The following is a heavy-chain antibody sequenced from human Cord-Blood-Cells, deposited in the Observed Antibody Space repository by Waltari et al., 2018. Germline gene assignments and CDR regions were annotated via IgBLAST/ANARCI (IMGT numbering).Heavy chain of an antibody. CDR3: ARDRGGDGYNYYFDY. CDR2: ISSSSSYI. J-gene: IGHJ4*02. Sequence: EVQLVESGGGLVKPGGSLSLSCAASGFTFSSYSMNWVRQAPGKGLEWVSSISSSSSYIYYADSVKGRFTISRDNAKNSLYLQMNSLRAEDTAVYYCARDRGGDGYNYYFDYWGQGTLVTVSS. D-gene: IGHD5-12*01. CDR1: GFTFSSYS. V-gene: IGHV3-21*01.